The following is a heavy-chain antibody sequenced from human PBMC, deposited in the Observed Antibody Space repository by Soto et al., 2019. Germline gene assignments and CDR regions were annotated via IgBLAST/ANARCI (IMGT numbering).Heavy chain of an antibody. CDR1: GFTFSSSG. CDR3: AKDVSSWNNWFDP. V-gene: IGHV3-30*18. D-gene: IGHD6-13*01. Sequence: QVQLVESGGGVVQPGRSLRLSCAASGFTFSSSGMHWVRQAPGKGLEWVAVISYDGSNKYYADSVKGRFTISRDNSKNTLYLQMNSLRGEDTAVYYCAKDVSSWNNWFDPWGQGTLVTVSS. CDR2: ISYDGSNK. J-gene: IGHJ5*02.